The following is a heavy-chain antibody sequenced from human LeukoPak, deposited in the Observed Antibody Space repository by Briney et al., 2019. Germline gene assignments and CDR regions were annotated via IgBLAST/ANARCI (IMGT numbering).Heavy chain of an antibody. Sequence: SGPALVKPTQTVTLTCTFSGFSFTTRGMCVSWIRQAPGKALEWLGRTDWDDDKYYSTSLKTRLTISKDPSKDQVVLTLTKMDPADTGTYYCARHLIGGALDIWGQGTVVTVSS. J-gene: IGHJ3*02. D-gene: IGHD2/OR15-2a*01. CDR2: TDWDDDK. CDR1: GFSFTTRGMC. V-gene: IGHV2-70*11. CDR3: ARHLIGGALDI.